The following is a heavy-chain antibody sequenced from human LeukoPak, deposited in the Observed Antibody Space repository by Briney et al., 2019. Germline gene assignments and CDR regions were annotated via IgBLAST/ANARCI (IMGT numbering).Heavy chain of an antibody. CDR1: GFTVSSSY. CDR3: ARDEDSGYSSSWYRGGYFDY. J-gene: IGHJ4*02. D-gene: IGHD6-13*01. V-gene: IGHV3-66*01. Sequence: TGGSLRLSCAASGFTVSSSYMSWVRQAPGKGLEWVSVIYSGGSTYYADSVKGRFTISRDNSKNTLYLQMNSLRAEDTAVYYCARDEDSGYSSSWYRGGYFDYWGQGTLVTVSS. CDR2: IYSGGST.